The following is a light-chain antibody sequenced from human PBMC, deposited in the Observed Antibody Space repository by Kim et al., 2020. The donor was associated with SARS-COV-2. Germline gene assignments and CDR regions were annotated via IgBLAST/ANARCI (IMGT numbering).Light chain of an antibody. CDR1: QSISNY. CDR2: AAS. CDR3: QKNNSAPRT. V-gene: IGKV1-27*01. J-gene: IGKJ1*01. Sequence: DIQMTQSPSSLSASVGDRVTITCRASQSISNYLAWYQQKPGKVPKLLIYAASTLQSGVPSRFSGSGSGTDFTLTISSLQPEDVATYYCQKNNSAPRTFGQGTKVDIK.